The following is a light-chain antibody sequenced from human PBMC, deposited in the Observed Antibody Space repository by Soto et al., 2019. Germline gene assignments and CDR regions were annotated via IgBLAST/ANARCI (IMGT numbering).Light chain of an antibody. V-gene: IGKV3-15*01. CDR2: AVS. Sequence: EIVMTQSPATLSVSPGARAPLSCRARQSVSSNLAWYQQNPGQGPRLLIYAVSTRATGIPARFSGSGSGTEFTLTISSLQSEDFAVYYCQQRSNWPITFGQGTRLEIK. CDR1: QSVSSN. J-gene: IGKJ5*01. CDR3: QQRSNWPIT.